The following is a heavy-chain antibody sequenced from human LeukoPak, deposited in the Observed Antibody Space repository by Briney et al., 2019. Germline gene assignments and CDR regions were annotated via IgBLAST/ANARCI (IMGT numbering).Heavy chain of an antibody. V-gene: IGHV4-59*01. Sequence: PSETLSLTCTVSGGSISSYYWSWIRQPPGKGLEWIGYIYYSGSTNYNPSLKSRVTISADTSKNQFSLKLSSVTAADTAVYYCARIDFWSGYPLFDYWGQGTLVTVSS. J-gene: IGHJ4*02. CDR1: GGSISSYY. CDR2: IYYSGST. CDR3: ARIDFWSGYPLFDY. D-gene: IGHD3-3*01.